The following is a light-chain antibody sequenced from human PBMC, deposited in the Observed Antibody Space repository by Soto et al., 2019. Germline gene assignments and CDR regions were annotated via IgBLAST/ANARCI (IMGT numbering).Light chain of an antibody. Sequence: QSALTQPASVSGSPGQSITISCTGTTSDVGSYNLVSWYQQHPGKAPKLMIYEGSKRPSGVSNRFSGSRSGNTAYMTISGLQAEDEADYSCGSYAGSSTYVFGTGTKVTVL. CDR3: GSYAGSSTYV. J-gene: IGLJ1*01. CDR1: TSDVGSYNL. V-gene: IGLV2-23*01. CDR2: EGS.